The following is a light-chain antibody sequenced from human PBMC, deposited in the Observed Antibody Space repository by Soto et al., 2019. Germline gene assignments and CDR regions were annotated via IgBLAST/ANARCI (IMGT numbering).Light chain of an antibody. Sequence: QSVLTQPPSVSGAPGRRVTISCTGSSSNIGAGYDVHWYQQLPGTAPKLLIYGNNNRPSGVPDRFSGSKSGTSASLAVTGLQAEDEADYYCQSYDSSLSGSAVVFGGGTKLTVL. CDR1: SSNIGAGYD. V-gene: IGLV1-40*01. CDR3: QSYDSSLSGSAVV. J-gene: IGLJ2*01. CDR2: GNN.